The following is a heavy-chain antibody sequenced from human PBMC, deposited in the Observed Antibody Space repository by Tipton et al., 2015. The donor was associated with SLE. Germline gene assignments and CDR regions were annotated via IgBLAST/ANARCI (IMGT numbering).Heavy chain of an antibody. D-gene: IGHD6-6*01. V-gene: IGHV1-2*02. CDR3: ARAPSDAFDI. J-gene: IGHJ3*02. CDR2: IDPNSGGT. CDR1: GYTFTGYY. Sequence: QVQLVQSGAEVQKPGASVRVSCKTSGYTFTGYYMHWARQAPGQGLEWMGWIDPNSGGTNYAQKFRDRVTMTRDTSITTAYMELSRLRSDDTAVYYCARAPSDAFDIWGQGTKVTVSS.